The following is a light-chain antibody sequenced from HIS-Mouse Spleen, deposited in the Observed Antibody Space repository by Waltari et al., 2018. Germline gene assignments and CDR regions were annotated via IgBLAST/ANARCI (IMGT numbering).Light chain of an antibody. CDR3: CSYAGSYTFEV. CDR2: DVS. V-gene: IGLV2-11*01. CDR1: SSDVGGYNY. J-gene: IGLJ2*01. Sequence: QSALTQPRSVSGSPGQSVTISCTGTSSDVGGYNYFSLYQQHPGKAPKLMIYDVSKRPSGVPDRFSGSKSGNTASLTISGLQAEDEADYYCCSYAGSYTFEVFGGGTKLTVL.